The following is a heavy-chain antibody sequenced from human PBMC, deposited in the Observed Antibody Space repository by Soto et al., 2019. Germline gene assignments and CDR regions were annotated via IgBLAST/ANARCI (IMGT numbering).Heavy chain of an antibody. CDR2: IRQSGDRS. CDR3: VTAVRARLDN. Sequence: GGSLRLSCAASGFIFSNFAMYWVRRAPGKGLEWVSSIRQSGDRSSYADSAKGRFTISRDNSKNTLYLQMNGLRLDDTAVYYCVTAVRARLDNWGPGTLVTVSS. D-gene: IGHD3-10*01. CDR1: GFIFSNFA. J-gene: IGHJ4*02. V-gene: IGHV3-23*01.